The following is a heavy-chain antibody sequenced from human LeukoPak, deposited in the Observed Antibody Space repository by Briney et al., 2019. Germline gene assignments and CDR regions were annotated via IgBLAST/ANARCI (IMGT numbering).Heavy chain of an antibody. CDR3: ARDPYNTILYRPAH. Sequence: GGSLRLSCAGSGFAFGTYAMSWVRQAPGMGLEWVSSISADGQVTYYADSVEGRFTVSRDNSKSTLYLQLNSLRAEDTATYYCARDPYNTILYRPAHWGQGTLVTVSS. CDR2: ISADGQVT. D-gene: IGHD3-10*01. V-gene: IGHV3-23*01. J-gene: IGHJ4*02. CDR1: GFAFGTYA.